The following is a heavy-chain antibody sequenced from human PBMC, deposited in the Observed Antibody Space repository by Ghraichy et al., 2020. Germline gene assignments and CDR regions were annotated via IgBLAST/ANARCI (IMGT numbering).Heavy chain of an antibody. Sequence: GVLRLSCAASGFTLTSYAMSWVRQAPGKGLEWVAVISYDGSNKYYADSVKGRFTLSRDNTKNTLYLQMNSLRAEDTAVYYCARDGGYCSGGSCRKIYDYIYMDVWGKGTTVTVSS. CDR3: ARDGGYCSGGSCRKIYDYIYMDV. V-gene: IGHV3-30*04. J-gene: IGHJ6*03. D-gene: IGHD2-15*01. CDR1: GFTLTSYA. CDR2: ISYDGSNK.